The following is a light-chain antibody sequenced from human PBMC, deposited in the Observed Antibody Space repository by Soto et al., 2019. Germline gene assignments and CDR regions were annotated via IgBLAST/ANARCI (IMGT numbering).Light chain of an antibody. V-gene: IGKV1-9*01. CDR2: AAS. CDR1: QGIYTY. J-gene: IGKJ1*01. CDR3: QQANSFPRT. Sequence: DIQLTQSPSFLSASVGDRVTITCRASQGIYTYLAWYQQKPGKAPELLIYAASTLQSGVPSRFSGSGSGTEFTLTISSLQPEDFATYYCQQANSFPRTFGQGTKVEIK.